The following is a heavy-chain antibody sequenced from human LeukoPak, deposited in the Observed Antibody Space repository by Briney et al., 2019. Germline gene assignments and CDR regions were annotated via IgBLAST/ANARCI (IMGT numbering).Heavy chain of an antibody. D-gene: IGHD6-13*01. V-gene: IGHV3-7*01. Sequence: PGGSLKLSCAASGFTFTSFWMTWVRQAPGKGLQWVANINQDGSEKYYVDSVKGRFTISRDNAKNSVYVQMNSLRAEDTAVYYCARDESYSSDYWGRGSLVTVSS. J-gene: IGHJ4*02. CDR1: GFTFTSFW. CDR3: ARDESYSSDY. CDR2: INQDGSEK.